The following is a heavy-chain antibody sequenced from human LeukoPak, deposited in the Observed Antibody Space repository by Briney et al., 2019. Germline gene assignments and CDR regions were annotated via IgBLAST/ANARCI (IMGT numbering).Heavy chain of an antibody. V-gene: IGHV3-23*01. CDR2: ISAGGSST. Sequence: GGSLRLSCAASGFTFSSYDVSWVRQAPGKGLEWVSAISAGGSSTYYADSVKGRFTISRDNSKNTLYLQMNSLRAEDTAVYYCAKLPEDSSGYSDYWGQGTLVTVSS. J-gene: IGHJ4*02. CDR3: AKLPEDSSGYSDY. CDR1: GFTFSSYD. D-gene: IGHD3-22*01.